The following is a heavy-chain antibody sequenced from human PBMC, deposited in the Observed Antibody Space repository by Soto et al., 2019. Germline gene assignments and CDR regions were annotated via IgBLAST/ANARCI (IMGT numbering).Heavy chain of an antibody. V-gene: IGHV1-69*01. CDR1: GGTFSSYA. Sequence: QVQLVQSGAEVKKPGSSVNVSCKASGGTFSSYAISWVRQAPGQGLEWMGGIIPIFGTANYAQKFQGRVTITADESTSTAYMELRSLRSEDTAVYYCARVLYGSGSYYYYYYGMDVWGQGTTVTVSS. CDR3: ARVLYGSGSYYYYYYGMDV. J-gene: IGHJ6*02. D-gene: IGHD3-10*01. CDR2: IIPIFGTA.